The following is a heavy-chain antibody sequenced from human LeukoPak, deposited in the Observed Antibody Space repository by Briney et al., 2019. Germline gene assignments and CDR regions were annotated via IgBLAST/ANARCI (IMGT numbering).Heavy chain of an antibody. Sequence: PSETLSLTCTVSGGSISSSSYYWGWIRQPPGTGLEWIGSIYHSGSTYYNPSLKSRVTISVDTSKNQFSLKLSSVTAADTAVYYCARDYEATEYSYGYGNWFDPWGQGTLVTVSS. V-gene: IGHV4-39*07. CDR1: GGSISSSSYY. CDR2: IYHSGST. CDR3: ARDYEATEYSYGYGNWFDP. D-gene: IGHD5-18*01. J-gene: IGHJ5*02.